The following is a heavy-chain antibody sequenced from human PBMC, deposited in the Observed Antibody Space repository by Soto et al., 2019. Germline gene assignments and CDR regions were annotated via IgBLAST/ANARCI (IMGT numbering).Heavy chain of an antibody. CDR3: ARDPTFLGYCSSTSCYTFDY. J-gene: IGHJ4*02. D-gene: IGHD2-2*02. CDR1: GFTFSSYG. CDR2: IWCDGSNK. V-gene: IGHV3-33*01. Sequence: GGSLRLSCAASGFTFSSYGMHWVRQAPGKGLEWVAVIWCDGSNKNYADSVKGRFTISRDNSKNTLYLQMNSLRAEDSAVYYCARDPTFLGYCSSTSCYTFDYWGQGTLVTVSS.